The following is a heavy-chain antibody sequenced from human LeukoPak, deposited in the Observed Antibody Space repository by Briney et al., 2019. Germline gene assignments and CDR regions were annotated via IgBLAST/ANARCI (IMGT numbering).Heavy chain of an antibody. V-gene: IGHV4-31*03. Sequence: PSQTLSLTCTVSGGSISSGGHYWSWIRQHPGKGLEWIGYIYYSGSTNYNPSLKSRVTISVDTSKNQFSLKLSSVTAADTAVYYCARDIVATNNRTGNYYYYGMDVWGQGTTVTVSS. J-gene: IGHJ6*02. CDR1: GGSISSGGHY. CDR3: ARDIVATNNRTGNYYYYGMDV. D-gene: IGHD5-12*01. CDR2: IYYSGST.